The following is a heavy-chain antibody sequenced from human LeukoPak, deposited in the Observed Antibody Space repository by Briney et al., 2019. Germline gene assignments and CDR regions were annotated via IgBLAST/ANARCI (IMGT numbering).Heavy chain of an antibody. J-gene: IGHJ5*02. D-gene: IGHD2-2*02. V-gene: IGHV1-69*13. CDR3: ASFLGEGCSSTSCYIASWFDP. CDR2: IIPIFGTA. CDR1: GGTFSSYA. Sequence: SVKVSCKASGGTFSSYAISWVRQAPGQGLEWMGGIIPIFGTANYAQKFQGRVTITADESTSTTYMELSSLRSEDTAVYYCASFLGEGCSSTSCYIASWFDPWGQGTLVTVSS.